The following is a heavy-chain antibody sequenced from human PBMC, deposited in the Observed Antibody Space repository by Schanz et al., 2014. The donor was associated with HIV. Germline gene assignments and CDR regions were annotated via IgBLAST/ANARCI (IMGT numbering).Heavy chain of an antibody. CDR2: ISWDGGST. CDR1: GFTFDDYT. J-gene: IGHJ4*02. Sequence: EVQLVESGGVVVQPGGSLRLSCAASGFTFDDYTMHWVRQAPGKGLEWVSLISWDGGSTYYADSVKGRFTISRDNSKNSLFLKMNSLRTEDTALYYCAKGASPFHDGSGLYPDYWSQGTLVTVSS. V-gene: IGHV3-43*01. CDR3: AKGASPFHDGSGLYPDY. D-gene: IGHD3-22*01.